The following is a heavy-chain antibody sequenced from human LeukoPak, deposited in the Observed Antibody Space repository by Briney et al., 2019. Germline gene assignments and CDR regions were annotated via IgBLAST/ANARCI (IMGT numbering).Heavy chain of an antibody. CDR2: ISYDGSNK. D-gene: IGHD4-17*01. CDR1: GFTFSSYA. CDR3: AKDRFRFTVTTLFDY. V-gene: IGHV3-30*04. J-gene: IGHJ4*02. Sequence: PGGSLRLSCAASGFTFSSYAMHWVRQAPGKGLEWVAVISYDGSNKYYADSVKGRFTISRDNSKNTLYLQMNSLRAEDTAVYYCAKDRFRFTVTTLFDYWGQGTLVTVSS.